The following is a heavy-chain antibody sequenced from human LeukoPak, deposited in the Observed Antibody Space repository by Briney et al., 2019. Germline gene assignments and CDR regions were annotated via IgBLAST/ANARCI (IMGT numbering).Heavy chain of an antibody. D-gene: IGHD2-2*01. Sequence: GASVKVSCKASGYTFTGYYMHWVRQATGQGLEWMGWISAYNGNTNYAQKLQGRVTMTTDTSTSTAYMELRSLRSDDTAVYYCARVKYQLLIDYWGQGTLVTVSS. J-gene: IGHJ4*02. CDR2: ISAYNGNT. CDR1: GYTFTGYY. V-gene: IGHV1-18*04. CDR3: ARVKYQLLIDY.